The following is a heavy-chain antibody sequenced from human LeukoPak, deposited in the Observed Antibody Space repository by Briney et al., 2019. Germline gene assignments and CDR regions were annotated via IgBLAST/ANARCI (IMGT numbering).Heavy chain of an antibody. V-gene: IGHV1-69*13. J-gene: IGHJ4*02. Sequence: SVKVSCKASGGTFSSYAISWVRQAPGQGLEWMGGIIPIFGTANYAQKFQGRVTITADESTSTAYMELSSLRSEDTAVYYCARGFVGYSRGGAFDYWGQGTLVTVSS. CDR3: ARGFVGYSRGGAFDY. D-gene: IGHD6-19*01. CDR2: IIPIFGTA. CDR1: GGTFSSYA.